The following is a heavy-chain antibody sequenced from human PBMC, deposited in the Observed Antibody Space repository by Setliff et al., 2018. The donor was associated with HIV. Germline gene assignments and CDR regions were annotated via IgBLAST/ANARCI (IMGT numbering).Heavy chain of an antibody. CDR2: MNPDSRNT. V-gene: IGHV1-8*02. D-gene: IGHD3-22*01. J-gene: IGHJ6*03. Sequence: ASVKVSCKPSGYTFTNYDINWVRQAAGQGLEWMGWMNPDSRNTGYAQRFEGSVTMTWDTSISTAYMELKNVKFEDTAIYYCARARTDYYDRRRRSHYYIDVWARGATVTVS. CDR1: GYTFTNYD. CDR3: ARARTDYYDRRRRSHYYIDV.